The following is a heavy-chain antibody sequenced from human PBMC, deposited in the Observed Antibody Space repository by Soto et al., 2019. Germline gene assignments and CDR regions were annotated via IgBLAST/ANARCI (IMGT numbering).Heavy chain of an antibody. J-gene: IGHJ4*02. Sequence: QVQLVQSGAEVKKPGSSVKVSCKASGGTFSSYAISWVRQAPGQGLEWMGGIIPIFGTANYAQKFQGRVTITADESTSTVYIELSSMRSEDTAVYYCARGAVCSGYYTQIKPYYFYFDYWGQGTLVTVSS. V-gene: IGHV1-69*01. CDR2: IIPIFGTA. CDR1: GGTFSSYA. D-gene: IGHD3-3*01. CDR3: ARGAVCSGYYTQIKPYYFYFDY.